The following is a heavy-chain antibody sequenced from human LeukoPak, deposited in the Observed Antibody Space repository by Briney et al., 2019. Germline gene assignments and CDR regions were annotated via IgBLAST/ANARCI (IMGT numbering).Heavy chain of an antibody. V-gene: IGHV3-23*01. CDR3: AKGGASFDS. CDR1: GFTFSTNA. D-gene: IGHD3-16*01. Sequence: GGSLRLSCVASGFTFSTNAMSWVRQAPGKGLEWVSAVSDSGSSTFYADSVKGRFTISRDNSKNTLYLQMTSLRAEDTAVYYCAKGGASFDSWGQGTLVTVSS. CDR2: VSDSGSST. J-gene: IGHJ4*02.